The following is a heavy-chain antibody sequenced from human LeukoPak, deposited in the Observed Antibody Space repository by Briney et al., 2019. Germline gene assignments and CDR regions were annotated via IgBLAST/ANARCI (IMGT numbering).Heavy chain of an antibody. V-gene: IGHV3-23*01. J-gene: IGHJ4*02. CDR2: ISPGGPT. Sequence: TGGSLRLSCAASGFTFDDYGMSWVRHAPGKGLEWVSGISPGGPTYYADSVKGRFTISRDDSKNTLYLQMKNLRADDTAVYYCAKDGAWLRFDDWGQGILVSVSS. D-gene: IGHD5-12*01. CDR3: AKDGAWLRFDD. CDR1: GFTFDDYG.